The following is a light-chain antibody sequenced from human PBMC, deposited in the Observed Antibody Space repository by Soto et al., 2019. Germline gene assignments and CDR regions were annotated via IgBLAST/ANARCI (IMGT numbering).Light chain of an antibody. V-gene: IGKV3-11*01. CDR1: QSVSSY. CDR3: LQRRNWPLT. J-gene: IGKJ4*01. Sequence: EIVLTQSPATLSLSPGERATLSCRASQSVSSYLAWYQQNPGQAPRLLIYDTSNRATGIPARFSGSGSGTDFTLTISSLEPEDFAVYYCLQRRNWPLTFGGGTKVEIK. CDR2: DTS.